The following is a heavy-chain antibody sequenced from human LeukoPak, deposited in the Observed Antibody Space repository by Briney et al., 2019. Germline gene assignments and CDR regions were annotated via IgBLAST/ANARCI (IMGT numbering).Heavy chain of an antibody. CDR2: ISPRGT. CDR1: LGSFTGYY. CDR3: ASDSYSSIGYF. V-gene: IGHV4-34*01. J-gene: IGHJ4*02. D-gene: IGHD6-13*01. Sequence: PSETLSHSCVKYLGSFTGYYWSWIRQSPGKGLEWIGEISPRGTKYNPSLKRRVTISLDTTKNQFSLILSSVTAADAAVYFCASDSYSSIGYFWSQGTLVTVSS.